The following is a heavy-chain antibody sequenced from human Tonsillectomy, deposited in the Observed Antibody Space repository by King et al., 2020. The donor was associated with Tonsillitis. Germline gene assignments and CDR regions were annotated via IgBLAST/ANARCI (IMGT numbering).Heavy chain of an antibody. CDR3: AKERSYAYVADY. D-gene: IGHD5-18*01. V-gene: IGHV3-23*04. Sequence: QLVESGGDLIQPGGSLSLSCAASGFTFSSYAMSWVRQAPGKGLEWVSAISGSGDSTYYADSVKGRCTISRDNSKNTLYLQMNSLRAEDTAVYYCAKERSYAYVADYWGQGTLVTVSS. CDR2: ISGSGDST. J-gene: IGHJ4*02. CDR1: GFTFSSYA.